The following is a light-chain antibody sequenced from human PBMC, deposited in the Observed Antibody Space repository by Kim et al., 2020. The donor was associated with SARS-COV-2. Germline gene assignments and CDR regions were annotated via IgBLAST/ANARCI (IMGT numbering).Light chain of an antibody. V-gene: IGKV3-20*01. Sequence: DIVLTQSPATLSLSPGERATLSCRASQTVSSNYLVWYQQKPGQAPTLLIYGASSRATGIPDRFSGSGSATDFTLTISRLEPEDFAVYYCQQYGSSPWTFGQGTKVDIK. CDR2: GAS. CDR3: QQYGSSPWT. J-gene: IGKJ1*01. CDR1: QTVSSNY.